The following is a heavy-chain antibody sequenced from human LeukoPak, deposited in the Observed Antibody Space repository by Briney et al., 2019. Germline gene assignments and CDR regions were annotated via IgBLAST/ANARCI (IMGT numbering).Heavy chain of an antibody. CDR1: GGSISSGDYY. CDR2: IYYSGST. Sequence: SETLSLTCTVSGGSISSGDYYWSWIRQPPGKGLEWIGYIYYSGSTYYNPSLKSRVTISVDTSKNQFSLKLSSVTAADTAAYYCARAPYYYDSSSTNWFDSWGQGTLVTVSS. CDR3: ARAPYYYDSSSTNWFDS. V-gene: IGHV4-30-4*08. J-gene: IGHJ5*01. D-gene: IGHD3-22*01.